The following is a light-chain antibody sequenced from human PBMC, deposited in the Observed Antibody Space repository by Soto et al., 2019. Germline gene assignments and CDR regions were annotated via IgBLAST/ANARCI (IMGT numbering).Light chain of an antibody. J-gene: IGKJ2*01. CDR3: QQYNNWPLT. CDR2: GVS. CDR1: QSVSSN. V-gene: IGKV3-15*01. Sequence: VMTPSPATRHVPPAQRASLSGRASQSVSSNLAWYQQRPGQAPSLLIYGVSTRATGIPVRFSGSGSGTEFTLTISSLQSEDFAVYYCQQYNNWPLTFGQGTKVDIK.